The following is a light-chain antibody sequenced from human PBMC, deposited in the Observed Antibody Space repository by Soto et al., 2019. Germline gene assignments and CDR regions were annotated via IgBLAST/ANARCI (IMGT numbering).Light chain of an antibody. V-gene: IGKV3-20*01. Sequence: EIVLTQSPGTLSLSLGERAILSCRASQSLSSDFLAWYQQKPGQAPRLLIYSSSNRATGITDRFSGSGSGTDFTLTISRLEPAEFAVYYCQQYGRSPLTFGGGTKVEIK. CDR1: QSLSSDF. J-gene: IGKJ4*02. CDR3: QQYGRSPLT. CDR2: SSS.